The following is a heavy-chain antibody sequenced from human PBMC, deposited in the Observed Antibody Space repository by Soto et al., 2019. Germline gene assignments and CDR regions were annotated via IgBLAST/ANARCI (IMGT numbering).Heavy chain of an antibody. V-gene: IGHV1-69*01. Sequence: QVQLVQSGAEVKKPGSSVKVSCKAPGGTFSSYAISWVRQAPGQGLEWMGGIIPIFGTANYAQKFQGRVTITADESTGTGYMELSSLRSEDTAVYCCARSQGGSSSLDIYYYYYYGMDVWGQGTTVSVSS. CDR2: IIPIFGTA. CDR3: ARSQGGSSSLDIYYYYYYGMDV. D-gene: IGHD2-15*01. J-gene: IGHJ6*02. CDR1: GGTFSSYA.